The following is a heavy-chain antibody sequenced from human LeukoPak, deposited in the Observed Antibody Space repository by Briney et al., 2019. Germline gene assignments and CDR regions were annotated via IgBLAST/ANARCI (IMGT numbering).Heavy chain of an antibody. D-gene: IGHD3-22*01. Sequence: GGSLRLSCAASGFTFSTYSMNWVRQAPGKGLEWVSYISGSSRVIYYADSVKGRFTISRDNAKNSLYLQMNSLRDEDTAAYYCARDYDTSGYSFDYWGQGTLVTVSS. CDR2: ISGSSRVI. V-gene: IGHV3-48*02. CDR1: GFTFSTYS. CDR3: ARDYDTSGYSFDY. J-gene: IGHJ4*02.